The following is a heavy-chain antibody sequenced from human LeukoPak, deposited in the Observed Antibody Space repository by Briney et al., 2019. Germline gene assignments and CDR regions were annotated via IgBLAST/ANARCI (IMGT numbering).Heavy chain of an antibody. CDR1: GGSFSSYY. Sequence: SETLSLTCAVYGGSFSSYYWSWIRQPPGKGLEWIGYIYYSGSTNYNPSLKSRVTISVDTSKNQFSLKLSSVTAADTAVYYCARHAVLLWFGDEGSAFDIWGQGTMVTVSS. CDR3: ARHAVLLWFGDEGSAFDI. V-gene: IGHV4-59*08. CDR2: IYYSGST. J-gene: IGHJ3*02. D-gene: IGHD3-10*01.